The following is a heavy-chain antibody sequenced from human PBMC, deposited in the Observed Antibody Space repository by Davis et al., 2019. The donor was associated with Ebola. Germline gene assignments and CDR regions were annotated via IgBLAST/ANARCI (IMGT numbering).Heavy chain of an antibody. Sequence: GESLKISCAASGFTFSSYWMHWVRQAPGKGLVWVSRISPNGGRTGYADSVKGRFTISRDNSKNTLYLQMNGLRVEDTAIYYCAKDTSNIWFDIWGQGTMVTVSS. J-gene: IGHJ3*02. D-gene: IGHD1-26*01. CDR1: GFTFSSYW. V-gene: IGHV3-74*01. CDR2: ISPNGGRT. CDR3: AKDTSNIWFDI.